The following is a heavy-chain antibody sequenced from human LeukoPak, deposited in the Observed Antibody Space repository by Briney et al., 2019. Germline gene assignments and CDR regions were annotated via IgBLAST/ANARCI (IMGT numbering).Heavy chain of an antibody. CDR1: TYSISSGYY. V-gene: IGHV4-38-2*02. D-gene: IGHD6-19*01. Sequence: PSENLSLTCTVYTYSISSGYYWGLIRQPPGQRLEWLWSISHSCATLYNPSFQSRATIAIDTSNNQFSLRLSSVTAADTAIYYCARALIGVTGTFAYWGQGTLVTVSS. CDR2: ISHSCAT. CDR3: ARALIGVTGTFAY. J-gene: IGHJ4*02.